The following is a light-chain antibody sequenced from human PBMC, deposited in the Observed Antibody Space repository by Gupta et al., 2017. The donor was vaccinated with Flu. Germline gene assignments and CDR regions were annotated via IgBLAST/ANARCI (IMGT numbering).Light chain of an antibody. Sequence: QPALTQPASVSGSPGQSITISCSGTSSDVGNSNLVSWYQQHPGKAPKLMIYEGNKRPSGVSTRFSGSKSGTTATLTISGLQAEDEADYYCCSYAGSGTPGVFGGGTKLTVL. CDR2: EGN. CDR3: CSYAGSGTPGV. CDR1: SSDVGNSNL. V-gene: IGLV2-23*01. J-gene: IGLJ3*02.